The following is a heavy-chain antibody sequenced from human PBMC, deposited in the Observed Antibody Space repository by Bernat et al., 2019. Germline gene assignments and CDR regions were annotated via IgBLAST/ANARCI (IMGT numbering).Heavy chain of an antibody. CDR3: ARGSGIYITMVRGALDY. V-gene: IGHV4-34*01. D-gene: IGHD3-10*01. CDR1: GGSFSGYY. CDR2: INHSGST. J-gene: IGHJ4*02. Sequence: QVQLQQWGAGLLKPSETLSLTCAVYGGSFSGYYWSWIRQPPGKGLEWIGEINHSGSTNYNPSLKSRVTISVDTSKNQFSLKLSSVTAADTAVYYCARGSGIYITMVRGALDYWGQGTLVTVSS.